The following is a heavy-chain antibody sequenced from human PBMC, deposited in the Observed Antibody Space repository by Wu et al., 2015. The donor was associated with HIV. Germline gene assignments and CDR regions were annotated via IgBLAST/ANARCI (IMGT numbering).Heavy chain of an antibody. D-gene: IGHD1-26*01. CDR2: ISAYNGNT. J-gene: IGHJ3*02. CDR1: GYTFTSYV. CDR3: TKDLTGGIAGDSDAFDI. Sequence: QVQLVQSGAEVKKPGASVKVSCKASGYTFTSYVISWVRQAPGQGLEWLGWISAYNGNTNYAEELQGRVTMTTDTSTNTAYMELRSLRSDDTAVYYCTKDLTGGIAGDSDAFDIWGQGTMVTVSS. V-gene: IGHV1-18*01.